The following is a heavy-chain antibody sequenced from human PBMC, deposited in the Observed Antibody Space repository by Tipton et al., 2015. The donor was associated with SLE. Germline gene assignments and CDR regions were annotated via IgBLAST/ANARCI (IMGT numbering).Heavy chain of an antibody. Sequence: TLSLTCAVYGGSFSGYYWSWIRQPPGKGLEWIGEINHSGSTNDNPSLKSRVTISVDTSKNQFSLKLSSVTAADTAVYFCARGRHPGYFDYWGQGTLVTVSS. CDR3: ARGRHPGYFDY. CDR1: GGSFSGYY. CDR2: INHSGST. J-gene: IGHJ4*02. V-gene: IGHV4-34*01.